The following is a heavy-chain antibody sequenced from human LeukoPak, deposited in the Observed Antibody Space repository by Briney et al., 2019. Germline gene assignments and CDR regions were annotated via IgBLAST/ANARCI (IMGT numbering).Heavy chain of an antibody. CDR3: ARDLGGMEWLSYYYYMDV. Sequence: ASVKVSCKASGYTFTSYGISWVRQAPGQGLEWMGWISAYNGNTNYAQKLQGRDTMTTDTSTSTAYMELRSLRSDDTAVYYCARDLGGMEWLSYYYYMDVWGKGTTVTVSS. CDR1: GYTFTSYG. CDR2: ISAYNGNT. D-gene: IGHD3-3*01. V-gene: IGHV1-18*01. J-gene: IGHJ6*03.